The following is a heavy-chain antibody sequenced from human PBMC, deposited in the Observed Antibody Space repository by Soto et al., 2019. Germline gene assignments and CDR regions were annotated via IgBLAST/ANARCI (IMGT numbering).Heavy chain of an antibody. D-gene: IGHD4-17*01. V-gene: IGHV3-23*01. CDR1: GFTFSSDS. CDR2: ISGSGGST. J-gene: IGHJ4*02. Sequence: EVQLFESGGGLVQPGGSLRLSCAASGFTFSSDSMSWVRQAPGRGLEWVSAISGSGGSTYYADCVKGRFTISRDNSKNTLYRQMNNQRAEYTGVYYCAKAKAVTCGSFYDFDFWGQGTMVTVSS. CDR3: AKAKAVTCGSFYDFDF.